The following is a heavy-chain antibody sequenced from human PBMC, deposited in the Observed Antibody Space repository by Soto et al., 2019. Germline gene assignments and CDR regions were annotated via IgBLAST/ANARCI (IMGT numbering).Heavy chain of an antibody. Sequence: PSEILSLTCTVSGGSISGGGYYWSRIRQLPGKGLEWIGEINHSGSTNYNPSLKSRVTTSVDTSKNQFSLKLSSVTAADTAVYYCARGGDVVVPAAIPDHIFNYGMDVWGQGTTVTVSS. CDR3: ARGGDVVVPAAIPDHIFNYGMDV. CDR2: INHSGST. CDR1: GGSISGGGYY. D-gene: IGHD2-2*01. V-gene: IGHV4-34*01. J-gene: IGHJ6*02.